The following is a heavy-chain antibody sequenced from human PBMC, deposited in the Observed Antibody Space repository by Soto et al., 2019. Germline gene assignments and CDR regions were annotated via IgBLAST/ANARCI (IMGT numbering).Heavy chain of an antibody. J-gene: IGHJ6*02. Sequence: GGSLRLSCAASGFTFSSYWMSWVRRAPGKGLEWVANIKQDGSEKYYVDSVKGRFTISRDNTKNSLYLQMNSLRAEDTAVYYCARVGATRWNYYYYGMDVWGQGTTVTVSS. CDR1: GFTFSSYW. CDR2: IKQDGSEK. CDR3: ARVGATRWNYYYYGMDV. D-gene: IGHD1-26*01. V-gene: IGHV3-7*03.